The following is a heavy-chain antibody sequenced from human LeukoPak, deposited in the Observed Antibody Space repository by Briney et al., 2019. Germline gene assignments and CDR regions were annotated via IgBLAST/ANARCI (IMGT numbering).Heavy chain of an antibody. D-gene: IGHD2-21*01. V-gene: IGHV3-7*01. CDR3: ARAALGESVY. CDR1: GFTLSSYW. Sequence: GGSLRLSCAASGFTLSSYWMSWVRQAPGKGLEWVANIKQDGSEKYYVDSVKGRFTISRDNAKNSLYLQMNSLRAEDTAVYYCARAALGESVYWGQGTLVTVSS. J-gene: IGHJ4*02. CDR2: IKQDGSEK.